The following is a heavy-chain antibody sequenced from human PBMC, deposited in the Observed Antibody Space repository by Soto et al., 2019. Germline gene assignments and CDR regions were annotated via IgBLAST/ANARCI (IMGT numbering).Heavy chain of an antibody. CDR2: IIPILGIA. CDR1: GGTFSSYT. Sequence: GASVKVSCKASGGTFSSYTISWVRQAPGQGLEWMGRIIPILGIANYAQKFQGRVTITADKSTSTAYMELSSLRSEDTAVYYCAREHVLRFFRYYYYMDVWGKGTTVTVSS. D-gene: IGHD3-3*01. J-gene: IGHJ6*03. CDR3: AREHVLRFFRYYYYMDV. V-gene: IGHV1-69*04.